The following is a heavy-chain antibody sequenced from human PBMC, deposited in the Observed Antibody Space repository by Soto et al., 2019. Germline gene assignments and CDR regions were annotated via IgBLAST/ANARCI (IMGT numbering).Heavy chain of an antibody. CDR1: GFTFSSYA. Sequence: QVQLVESGGGVVQPGRSLRLSCAASGFTFSSYAMHWVRQAPGKGLEWVAVISYDGSNKYYADSVKGRFTISRDNSKNTLYRQMNSLRAEDTAVYYCARESGYDFWSGYLPHDAFDIWGQGTMVTVSS. CDR2: ISYDGSNK. J-gene: IGHJ3*02. CDR3: ARESGYDFWSGYLPHDAFDI. D-gene: IGHD3-3*01. V-gene: IGHV3-30-3*01.